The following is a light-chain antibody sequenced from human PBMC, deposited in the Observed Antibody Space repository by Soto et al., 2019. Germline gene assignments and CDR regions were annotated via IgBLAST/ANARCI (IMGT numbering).Light chain of an antibody. Sequence: QSVLTQPPSVSGAPGQRVTISCTGSRSNIGAGYDVHWYQQLPGTAPKLLIYSNSNRPSGVPDRFSGSKSGTSASLAITGLQAEDEADYYCQSYDSSLSSYVFGTGTKLTVL. J-gene: IGLJ1*01. CDR3: QSYDSSLSSYV. CDR2: SNS. V-gene: IGLV1-40*01. CDR1: RSNIGAGYD.